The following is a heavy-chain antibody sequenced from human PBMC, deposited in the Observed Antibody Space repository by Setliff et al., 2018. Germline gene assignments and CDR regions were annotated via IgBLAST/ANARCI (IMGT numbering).Heavy chain of an antibody. D-gene: IGHD5-18*01. CDR1: GGSISSSSYY. J-gene: IGHJ4*02. CDR3: ARGGVDTAMVYYFDY. Sequence: SETLSLTCTVSGGSISSSSYYWGWIRQPPGKGLEWIGSIYYSGSTYYNPSLKSRVTISVDTSKNQFSLKLSSVTAADTAVYYCARGGVDTAMVYYFDYWGQGTLVTVSS. V-gene: IGHV4-39*01. CDR2: IYYSGST.